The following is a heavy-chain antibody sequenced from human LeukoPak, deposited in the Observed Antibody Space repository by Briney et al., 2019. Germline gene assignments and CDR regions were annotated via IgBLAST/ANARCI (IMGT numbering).Heavy chain of an antibody. V-gene: IGHV3-7*01. CDR2: IKQDGSEK. J-gene: IGHJ4*02. Sequence: GGSLRLSCAASGFTFSSYAMSWVRQAPGKGREWVANIKQDGSEKYYVDSVKGRFTISRDNTKNSLYLQMNTLRAEDTAVYYCAREVHFDWFLGDYFDYWGQGTLVTVSS. D-gene: IGHD3-9*01. CDR3: AREVHFDWFLGDYFDY. CDR1: GFTFSSYA.